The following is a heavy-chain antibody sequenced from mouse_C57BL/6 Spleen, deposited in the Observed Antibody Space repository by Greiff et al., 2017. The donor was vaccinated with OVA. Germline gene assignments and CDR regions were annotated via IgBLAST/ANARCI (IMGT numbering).Heavy chain of an antibody. Sequence: EVQLVESGGGLVQPKGSLKLSCAASGFTFNTYAMHWVRQAPGKGLEWVARIRSKSSNYATYYADSVKDRFTISRDDSQSMLYLQMNNQKTEDTAMFYFLREGRAFDYWGQGTTLTVSS. CDR1: GFTFNTYA. V-gene: IGHV10-3*01. CDR3: LREGRAFDY. CDR2: IRSKSSNYAT. J-gene: IGHJ2*01.